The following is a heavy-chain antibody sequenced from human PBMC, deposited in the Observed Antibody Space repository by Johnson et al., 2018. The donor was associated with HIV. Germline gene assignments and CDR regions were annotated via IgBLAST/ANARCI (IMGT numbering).Heavy chain of an antibody. CDR2: IWYDGSNK. V-gene: IGHV3-33*08. D-gene: IGHD5/OR15-5a*01. Sequence: QMLLVESGGGVVQPGTSLRLACAASGFTFSSYAMHWVRQAPGKGLEWVALIWYDGSNKYYADSVKGRFTISRDNSKNTLYLQMNSLRAGDTAVYYCARGVLAFDIWGQGTMVTVSS. J-gene: IGHJ3*02. CDR3: ARGVLAFDI. CDR1: GFTFSSYA.